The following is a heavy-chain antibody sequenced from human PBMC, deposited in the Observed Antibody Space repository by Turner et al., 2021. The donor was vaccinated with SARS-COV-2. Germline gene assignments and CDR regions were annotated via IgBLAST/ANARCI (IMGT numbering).Heavy chain of an antibody. J-gene: IGHJ2*01. V-gene: IGHV3-30-3*01. CDR1: GFTFSSYV. D-gene: IGHD3-10*01. CDR3: ARDTGDFDL. Sequence: QVQLVESGGGVVQPGRSLRLSCAASGFTFSSYVIRWVRQAPGKGLEWVAVISYDGSNKYYADSVKGRFTISSDNSKNTLYLQMNSLRAEDTAVYYCARDTGDFDLWGRGTLVTVSS. CDR2: ISYDGSNK.